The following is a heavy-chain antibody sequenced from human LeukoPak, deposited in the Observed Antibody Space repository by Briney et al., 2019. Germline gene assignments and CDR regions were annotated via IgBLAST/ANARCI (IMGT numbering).Heavy chain of an antibody. J-gene: IGHJ4*02. CDR3: ARGGGSYYEDY. Sequence: PSETLSLTCTVSGGSISSGGYYWSWIRQPPGKGLEWIGYIYHSGSTYYNPSLKSRVTISVDTSKNQFSLKLSSVTAADTAVYYCARGGGSYYEDYWGQGTLVTVSS. CDR1: GGSISSGGYY. D-gene: IGHD1-26*01. CDR2: IYHSGST. V-gene: IGHV4-30-2*01.